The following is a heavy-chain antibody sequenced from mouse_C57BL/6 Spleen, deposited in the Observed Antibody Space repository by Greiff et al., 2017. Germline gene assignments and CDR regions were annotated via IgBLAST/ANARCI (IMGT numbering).Heavy chain of an antibody. CDR1: GYTFTSYW. CDR3: ARRGVITTVVATDY. D-gene: IGHD1-1*01. V-gene: IGHV1-64*01. J-gene: IGHJ2*01. Sequence: QVQLKQPGAELVKPGASVKLSCKASGYTFTSYWMHWVKQRPGQGLEWIGMIHPNSGSTNYNEKFKSKATLTVDKSSSTAYMQLSSLTSEDSAVYYCARRGVITTVVATDYWGQGTTLTVSS. CDR2: IHPNSGST.